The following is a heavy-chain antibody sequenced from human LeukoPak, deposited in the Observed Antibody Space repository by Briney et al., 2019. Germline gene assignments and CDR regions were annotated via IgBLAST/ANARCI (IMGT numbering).Heavy chain of an antibody. J-gene: IGHJ3*02. CDR1: GFTLSNYW. Sequence: GGSLRLSCAASGFTLSNYWMDWVRQAPGKGLEWVSAISASGGSTYYADSVKGRFTISRDNAKNSLYLQMNSLRAEDTAVYYCARDVRPSSWSLDDAFDIWGQGTMVTVSS. V-gene: IGHV3-21*01. D-gene: IGHD6-13*01. CDR2: ISASGGST. CDR3: ARDVRPSSWSLDDAFDI.